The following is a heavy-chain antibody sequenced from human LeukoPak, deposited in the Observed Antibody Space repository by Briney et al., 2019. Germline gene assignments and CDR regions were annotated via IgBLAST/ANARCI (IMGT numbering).Heavy chain of an antibody. CDR1: GFTFSSYA. CDR3: AKDRATYYYDSSGFFDY. J-gene: IGHJ4*02. Sequence: PGGSLRLSCAASGFTFSSYAMSWVRQAPGKGLEWVSAIKGRFTISRDNSKNTLYLQMNSLRAEDTAVYYCAKDRATYYYDSSGFFDYWGQGTLVTVSS. CDR2: I. D-gene: IGHD3-22*01. V-gene: IGHV3-23*01.